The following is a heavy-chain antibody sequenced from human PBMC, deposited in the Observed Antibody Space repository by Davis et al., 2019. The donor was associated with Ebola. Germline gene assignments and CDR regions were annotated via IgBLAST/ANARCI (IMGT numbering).Heavy chain of an antibody. V-gene: IGHV1-18*01. D-gene: IGHD2-15*01. Sequence: ASVKVSCKASGYTFTSYGISWVRPAPGQGLEWMGWISAYNGNTNYAQKLQGRVTMTTDTSTSTAYMELRSLRSDDTAVYYCARDLGYCSGGSCYHYGMDVWGQGTTVTVSS. J-gene: IGHJ6*02. CDR2: ISAYNGNT. CDR1: GYTFTSYG. CDR3: ARDLGYCSGGSCYHYGMDV.